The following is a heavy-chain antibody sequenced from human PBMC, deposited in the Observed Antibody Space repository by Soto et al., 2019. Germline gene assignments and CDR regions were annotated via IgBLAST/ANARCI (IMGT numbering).Heavy chain of an antibody. V-gene: IGHV3-48*02. D-gene: IGHD3-16*01. Sequence: GGSLRLSCAASGFTFSSYSMNWVRQAPGKGLEWVSYISSSSSTIHYADSVKGRFTISRDNAKNSLYLQMNSLRDEDTAVYYCARDDPTRSGLRTYGMDVWGQGTTVTVSS. CDR2: ISSSSSTI. J-gene: IGHJ6*02. CDR1: GFTFSSYS. CDR3: ARDDPTRSGLRTYGMDV.